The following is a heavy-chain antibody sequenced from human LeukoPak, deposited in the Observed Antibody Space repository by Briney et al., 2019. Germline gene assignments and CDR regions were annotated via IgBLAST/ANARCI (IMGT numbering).Heavy chain of an antibody. V-gene: IGHV3-21*01. CDR3: ARGSVPIMAGWFDY. Sequence: GGSLRLSCAASGFTFSSYSMNWVRQAPGKGLEWVSSISSSSSYIYYADSVKGRFTISRDNAKNSLYLQMNSLRAEDTAVYYCARGSVPIMAGWFDYWGQGTLVTVSS. D-gene: IGHD3-16*01. J-gene: IGHJ4*02. CDR1: GFTFSSYS. CDR2: ISSSSSYI.